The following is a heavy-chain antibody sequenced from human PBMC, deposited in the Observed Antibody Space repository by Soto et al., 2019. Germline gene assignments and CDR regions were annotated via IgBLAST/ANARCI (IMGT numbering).Heavy chain of an antibody. CDR3: AKDGRYCSGGSCYYYYYGMDV. Sequence: ESGGGVVQPGRSLRLSCAASGFTFSSYGMHWVRQAPGKGLEWVAVISYDGSNKYYADSVKGRFTISRDNSKNTLYLQMNSLRAEDTAVYYCAKDGRYCSGGSCYYYYYGMDVWGQGTTVTVSS. CDR2: ISYDGSNK. V-gene: IGHV3-30*18. J-gene: IGHJ6*02. CDR1: GFTFSSYG. D-gene: IGHD2-15*01.